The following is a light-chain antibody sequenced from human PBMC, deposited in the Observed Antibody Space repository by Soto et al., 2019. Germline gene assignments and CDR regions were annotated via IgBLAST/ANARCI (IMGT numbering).Light chain of an antibody. CDR3: AAWDDSLNALV. CDR1: SSNIGSNT. V-gene: IGLV1-44*01. CDR2: SND. J-gene: IGLJ3*02. Sequence: QSVLTQPPSASGTPGQRVTISCSGSSSNIGSNTVNWYQQLPGTAPKLLIYSNDQRPSGVPDRFSGSKSGTSASLAISGLQSEDEGDYYCAAWDDSLNALVFGGGTKVTVL.